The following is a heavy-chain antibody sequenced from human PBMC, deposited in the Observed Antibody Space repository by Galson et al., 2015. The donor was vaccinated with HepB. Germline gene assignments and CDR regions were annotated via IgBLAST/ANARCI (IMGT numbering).Heavy chain of an antibody. CDR2: IYFSGIT. V-gene: IGHV4-59*01. J-gene: IGHJ4*02. Sequence: SLTCTVSGGSISGYYWTWIRQPPGKGLEWIGYIYFSGITNYNPSLKSRLTMSVDASKNQFSLKLTSVTTADTAVYYCARGSLFRGVPFDYRGQGALVTVSS. CDR1: GGSISGYY. D-gene: IGHD3-10*01. CDR3: ARGSLFRGVPFDY.